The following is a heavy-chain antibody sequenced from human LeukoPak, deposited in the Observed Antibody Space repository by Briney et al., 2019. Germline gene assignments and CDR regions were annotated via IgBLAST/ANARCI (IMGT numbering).Heavy chain of an antibody. CDR3: ARVRPPNIVDSVMDYKYYHDMDV. J-gene: IGHJ6*02. V-gene: IGHV1-18*01. D-gene: IGHD5-18*01. CDR2: ISANNGNT. Sequence: ASVKVSCKASGYTFTNYGINWVRQAPGQGLEWMGWISANNGNTNYAQRFQGRVTMTTDTSTSTVYMELRSLRSDDTAVYYCARVRPPNIVDSVMDYKYYHDMDVWGQGTTVTVSS. CDR1: GYTFTNYG.